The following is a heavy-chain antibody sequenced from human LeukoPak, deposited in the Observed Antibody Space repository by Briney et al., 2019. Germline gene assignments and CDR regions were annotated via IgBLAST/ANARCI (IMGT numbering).Heavy chain of an antibody. CDR3: ARQAREHSSYYGAPFDF. D-gene: IGHD3-10*01. J-gene: IGHJ3*01. CDR2: IIPIFGTT. Sequence: GASVKVSCKASGGTFRSYAISWVRQAPGQGLEWMGGIIPIFGTTNYAQKFQGRVTITADESTSTAYMELSSLRSEDTAVYYCARQAREHSSYYGAPFDFWGQGTMVTVSS. V-gene: IGHV1-69*13. CDR1: GGTFRSYA.